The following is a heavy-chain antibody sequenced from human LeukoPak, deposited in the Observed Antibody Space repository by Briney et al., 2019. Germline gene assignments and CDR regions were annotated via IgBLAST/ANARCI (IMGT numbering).Heavy chain of an antibody. D-gene: IGHD3-10*01. V-gene: IGHV3-66*01. Sequence: PGGSLRLSCAASGLTVSSNYMSWVRQAPGKGLEWVSVINNGGGTDYADSEKERLTISRDNSKNALYLQMDSLRPEDTALYYCAKGGDGSETFFKLEAFDFWGQGTMVTVSS. CDR1: GLTVSSNY. J-gene: IGHJ3*01. CDR2: INNGGGT. CDR3: AKGGDGSETFFKLEAFDF.